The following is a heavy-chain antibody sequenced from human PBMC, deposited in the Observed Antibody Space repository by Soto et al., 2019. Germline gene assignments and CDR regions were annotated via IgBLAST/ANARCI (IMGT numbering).Heavy chain of an antibody. CDR1: GGSISSNY. CDR3: ARGNPVPLDY. J-gene: IGHJ4*02. Sequence: PSETLSLTCTVSGGSISSNYWSWIRQPPGKGLEWIGYIYDSGSTNYNPSLKSRVTISLDTSKNQFSLKLSSVTAADTAVYYCARGNPVPLDYWGQGTLVTVSS. D-gene: IGHD1-1*01. V-gene: IGHV4-59*01. CDR2: IYDSGST.